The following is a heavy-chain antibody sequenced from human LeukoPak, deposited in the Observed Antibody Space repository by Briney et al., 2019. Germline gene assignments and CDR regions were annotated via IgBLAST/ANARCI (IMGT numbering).Heavy chain of an antibody. Sequence: SGGSLRLSCEASEFAFSSYSMTWVRQVPGKGLEWIAFMTATSNTFYYADSVKGRFTISRDNARNSLFLQMNSLTVEDTAVYYCARSLSGYDPLSAFWGKGTLVTVSS. CDR3: ARSLSGYDPLSAF. J-gene: IGHJ1*01. V-gene: IGHV3-48*04. CDR1: EFAFSSYS. CDR2: MTATSNTF. D-gene: IGHD5-12*01.